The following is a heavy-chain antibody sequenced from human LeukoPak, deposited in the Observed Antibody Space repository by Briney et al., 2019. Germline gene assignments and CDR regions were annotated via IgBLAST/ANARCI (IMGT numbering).Heavy chain of an antibody. CDR1: GFTFSAYA. J-gene: IGHJ5*02. D-gene: IGHD1-26*01. Sequence: GGSLRLSCAASGFTFSAYAMAWVRRPQGRGLEWVSTMALSGGPTHYADAVEGRFTISRDDSKSTLYLHINNLGAEDTAVYYCARDFSLVVGASDSWGKGTLVTVSS. CDR2: MALSGGPT. V-gene: IGHV3-23*01. CDR3: ARDFSLVVGASDS.